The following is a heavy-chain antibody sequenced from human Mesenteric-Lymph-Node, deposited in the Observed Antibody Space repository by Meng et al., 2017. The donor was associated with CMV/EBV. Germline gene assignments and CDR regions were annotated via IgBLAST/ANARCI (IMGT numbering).Heavy chain of an antibody. Sequence: ASVKVSCKASGYTFTGYYMHWVRQAPGQGLEWMGWINPNNGGTNYAQNFQGRLTMTRDTSISTAYMELSRLRSDDTAVYYCARSRIILWCDSCDYFDYWGQGTLVTVSS. D-gene: IGHD3-22*01. CDR3: ARSRIILWCDSCDYFDY. V-gene: IGHV1-2*02. CDR2: INPNNGGT. J-gene: IGHJ4*02. CDR1: GYTFTGYY.